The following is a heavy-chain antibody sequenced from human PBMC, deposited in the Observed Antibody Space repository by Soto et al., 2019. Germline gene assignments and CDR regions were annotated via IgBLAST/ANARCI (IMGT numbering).Heavy chain of an antibody. Sequence: GGSLRLSCAASGFTFSSYGMHWVRQAPGKGLEWVAVISYDGSNKYYADSVQGRFTISRANSKNTLYLQMYSPGAEDTAEYCCAEGGLSEWFGELRGYYFDYWGQGTLVTVSS. J-gene: IGHJ4*02. CDR1: GFTFSSYG. CDR3: AEGGLSEWFGELRGYYFDY. V-gene: IGHV3-30*18. CDR2: ISYDGSNK. D-gene: IGHD3-10*01.